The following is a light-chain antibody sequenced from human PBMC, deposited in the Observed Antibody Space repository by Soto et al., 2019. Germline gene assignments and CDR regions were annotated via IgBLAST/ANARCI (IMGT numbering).Light chain of an antibody. CDR3: QAWGRRTDYF. CDR1: KLGDKY. J-gene: IGLJ1*01. CDR2: QDS. V-gene: IGLV3-1*01. Sequence: SYELTQPPSVSVSPGQTASITCSGDKLGDKYACWYQQKPGQSPVLVIYQDSKRPSGIPERFSGSNSGNTATLTNSGTQAMDEAGYYFQAWGRRTDYFFGTGTKPTV.